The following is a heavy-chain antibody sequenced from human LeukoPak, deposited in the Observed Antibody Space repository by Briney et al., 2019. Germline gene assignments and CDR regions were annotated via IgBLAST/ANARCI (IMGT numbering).Heavy chain of an antibody. CDR2: IRYDGSNK. D-gene: IGHD3-10*01. CDR3: AKAQIAVRGVIY. V-gene: IGHV3-30*02. CDR1: GFTFSSYG. J-gene: IGHJ4*02. Sequence: GGSLRLSCAVSGFTFSSYGMHWVRQAPGKGLEWVAFIRYDGSNKYYADSVKGRFTISRDNSKNTLYLQMNSLRAEDTAVYYCAKAQIAVRGVIYWGQGTLVTVSS.